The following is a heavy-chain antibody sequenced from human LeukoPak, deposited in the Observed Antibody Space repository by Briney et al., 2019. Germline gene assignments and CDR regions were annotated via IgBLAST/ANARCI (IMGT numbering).Heavy chain of an antibody. D-gene: IGHD3-3*01. V-gene: IGHV4-61*01. Sequence: SETLSLTCTVSGGSVSSGSYYWSWIRQPPGKGLEWIGYIYYSGSTNYNPSLKSRVTISVDTSKNQFSLKLSSVTAADTAVYYCARVWYDFWSGYPRFDPWGQGTLVTVSS. CDR1: GGSVSSGSYY. CDR3: ARVWYDFWSGYPRFDP. J-gene: IGHJ5*02. CDR2: IYYSGST.